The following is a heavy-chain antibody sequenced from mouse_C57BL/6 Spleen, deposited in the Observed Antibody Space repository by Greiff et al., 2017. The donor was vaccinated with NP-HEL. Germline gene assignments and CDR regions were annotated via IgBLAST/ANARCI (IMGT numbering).Heavy chain of an antibody. Sequence: EVKLVESGEGLVKPGGSLKLSCAASGFTFSSYAMSWVRQTPEKRLEWVAYISSGGDYIYYADTVKGRFTISRDNARNTLYLQMSSLKSEDTAMYYCTRRGYYSKGDYYAMDYWGQGTSVTVSS. CDR2: ISSGGDYI. J-gene: IGHJ4*01. CDR3: TRRGYYSKGDYYAMDY. CDR1: GFTFSSYA. V-gene: IGHV5S21*01. D-gene: IGHD2-5*01.